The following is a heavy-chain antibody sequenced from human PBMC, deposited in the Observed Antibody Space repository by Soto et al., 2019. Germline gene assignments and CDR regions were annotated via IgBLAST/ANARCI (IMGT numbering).Heavy chain of an antibody. V-gene: IGHV3-30-3*01. J-gene: IGHJ3*02. D-gene: IGHD6-19*01. CDR1: GFTFSSYA. CDR3: ARITQWLDIADAFDI. CDR2: ISYDGSNK. Sequence: HPGGSLRLSCAASGFTFSSYAMHWVRQAPGKGLEWVAVISYDGSNKYYADSVKGRFTISRDNSKNTLYLQMNSLRAEDTAVYYCARITQWLDIADAFDIWGQGTMVTVSS.